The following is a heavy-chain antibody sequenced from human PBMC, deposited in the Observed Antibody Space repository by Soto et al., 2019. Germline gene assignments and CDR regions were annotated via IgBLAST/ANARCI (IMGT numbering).Heavy chain of an antibody. Sequence: QVQLVQSGAEEKKPGSSVKVSCKASGGTFSSDTISWVRQAPGQGLEWMGRIIPILGIANYAQKFQGSVTITADKSTSTAYMELSSLRSEDTALYYCARAGIWADLDYWGQGTLVTVSS. D-gene: IGHD3-10*01. CDR2: IIPILGIA. CDR3: ARAGIWADLDY. V-gene: IGHV1-69*02. CDR1: GGTFSSDT. J-gene: IGHJ4*02.